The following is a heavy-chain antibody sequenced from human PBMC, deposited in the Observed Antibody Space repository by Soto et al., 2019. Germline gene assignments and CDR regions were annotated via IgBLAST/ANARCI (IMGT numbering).Heavy chain of an antibody. CDR2: IYYSGST. D-gene: IGHD3-10*01. CDR3: ARGRGYSGSYYNLAYYYGMDV. J-gene: IGHJ6*02. V-gene: IGHV4-59*01. CDR1: GGSISSYY. Sequence: SETLSLTXTVSGGSISSYYWSWIRQPPGKGLEWIGYIYYSGSTNYNPSLKSRVTISVDTSKNQFSLKLSSVTAADTAVHYCARGRGYSGSYYNLAYYYGMDVWGQGTTVTVSS.